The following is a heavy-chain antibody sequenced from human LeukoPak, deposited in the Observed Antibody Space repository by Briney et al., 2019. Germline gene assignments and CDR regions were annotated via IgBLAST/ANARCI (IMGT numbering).Heavy chain of an antibody. V-gene: IGHV3-7*01. CDR3: GRFGYVAGVDL. D-gene: IGHD6-19*01. J-gene: IGHJ4*02. CDR1: GFSLSTYW. CDR2: INPGGTET. Sequence: GGSLRLSCAASGFSLSTYWVTWVRQAPGTGLEWVANINPGGTETYYVEPVKGRFTISRDNAKNLVYLQMNSLRAEDSAVYHCGRFGYVAGVDLWGQGTLITVSS.